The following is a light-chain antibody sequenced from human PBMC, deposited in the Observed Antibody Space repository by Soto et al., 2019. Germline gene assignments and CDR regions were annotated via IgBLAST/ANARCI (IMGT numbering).Light chain of an antibody. J-gene: IGKJ1*01. CDR2: AXS. V-gene: IGKV1-12*01. Sequence: IHLTQSPSSLSASLGDRVTIAXRASQGVCNWFAWYQQEPGXAPSXXXDAXSTLQRGGPSRFSGSGSGTDFTLTINSLQPEDIATYYCQQTNSFPRTFGQGTKVDIK. CDR3: QQTNSFPRT. CDR1: QGVCNW.